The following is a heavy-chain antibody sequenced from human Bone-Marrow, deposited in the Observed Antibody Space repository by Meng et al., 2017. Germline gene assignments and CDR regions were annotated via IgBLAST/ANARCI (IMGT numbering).Heavy chain of an antibody. V-gene: IGHV4-4*02. CDR1: GSSGSSGYW. Sequence: QLLLQGCGPGLVKPSGTLSLTCGVSGSSGSSGYWWTWVRQPPGKWLEWIGEFHHSGTTNYNPSLRSRVTISVDTSKNQFSLRLTSVTAADTAVYHCAASPGWWRIDSWGQGTLVTVSS. CDR3: AASPGWWRIDS. CDR2: FHHSGTT. J-gene: IGHJ4*02. D-gene: IGHD6-19*01.